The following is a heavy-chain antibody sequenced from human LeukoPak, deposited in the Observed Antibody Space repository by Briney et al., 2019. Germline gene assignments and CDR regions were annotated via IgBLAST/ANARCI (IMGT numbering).Heavy chain of an antibody. D-gene: IGHD3/OR15-3a*01. CDR2: ISSSGSST. CDR1: RFTISRYD. CDR3: AKASGLDY. J-gene: IGHJ4*02. V-gene: IGHV3-48*03. Sequence: GGSLRLSCATSRFTISRYDMNWVSQAPGKGLEWVSYISSSGSSTYYADSVKGRFTISRDNAKNSLYLQMRSLCAEDTAGYDCAKASGLDYWGQGTLVTVSS.